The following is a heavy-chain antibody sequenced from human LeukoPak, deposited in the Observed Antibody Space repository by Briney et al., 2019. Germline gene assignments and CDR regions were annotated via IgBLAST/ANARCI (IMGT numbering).Heavy chain of an antibody. J-gene: IGHJ5*01. Sequence: KTSGTLSLTCAVSGEPITSRNWWSWVRQPPGRGLEWIGEVYHTGSTNYNPSLKSRVTILVDKSSNQFFLSLNTVTAADTAVYYCARRVQEYDSWGQGTLVTVSS. CDR1: GEPITSRNW. D-gene: IGHD6-6*01. V-gene: IGHV4-4*02. CDR3: ARRVQEYDS. CDR2: VYHTGST.